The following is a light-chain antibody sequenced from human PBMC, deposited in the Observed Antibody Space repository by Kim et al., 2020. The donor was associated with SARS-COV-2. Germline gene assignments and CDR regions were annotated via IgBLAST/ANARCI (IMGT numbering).Light chain of an antibody. CDR1: QSVPSN. V-gene: IGKV3D-15*03. Sequence: SPGQRSTPSCRASQSVPSNLAWYQQKPGQAPRLLIYGASIRATGIPARFSGSGSGTEFTLTISILQSEDFAVYYCQQYNNWPPISFGQGTRLEIK. CDR2: GAS. J-gene: IGKJ5*01. CDR3: QQYNNWPPIS.